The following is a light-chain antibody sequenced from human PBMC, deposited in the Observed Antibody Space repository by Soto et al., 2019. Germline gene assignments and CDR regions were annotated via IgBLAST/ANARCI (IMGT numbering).Light chain of an antibody. CDR2: TAS. J-gene: IGKJ2*03. CDR3: KPTYSTLDS. Sequence: DIQVTQSPSSLSASVVDRVTITCRASQSIRTYLNWYQQRPGKPPKLLMHTASTLQTGVPSSFSGGGSGTDFTLTISSLQPEDFATYYCKPTYSTLDSFGQGTKLEIK. V-gene: IGKV1-39*01. CDR1: QSIRTY.